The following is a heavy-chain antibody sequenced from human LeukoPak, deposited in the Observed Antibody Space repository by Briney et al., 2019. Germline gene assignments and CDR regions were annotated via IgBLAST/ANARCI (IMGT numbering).Heavy chain of an antibody. D-gene: IGHD2-2*01. CDR3: ARDLSDIVVVPAATDAPFDY. CDR2: INPNCGGT. V-gene: IGHV1-2*02. Sequence: ASVKVSCKASGYTFTGYYMHWVRQAPGQGLEWMGWINPNCGGTNYAQKFQGRVTMTRDTSISTAYMELSRLRSDDTAVYYCARDLSDIVVVPAATDAPFDYWGQGTLVTVSS. CDR1: GYTFTGYY. J-gene: IGHJ4*02.